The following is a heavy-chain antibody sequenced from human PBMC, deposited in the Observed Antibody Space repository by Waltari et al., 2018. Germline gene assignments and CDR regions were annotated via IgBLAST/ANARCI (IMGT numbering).Heavy chain of an antibody. D-gene: IGHD3-16*01. CDR3: ARGRLWGFDL. Sequence: EEQLVESGGGLVQPGGSLRLSCAASGFTFSSDWMCWVRQAPGKGLEWVANKKQYESEKQYVESLKGRITVSRDNAKNSLYLDMDSLRAEDTAVYYCARGRLWGFDLWGQGTLVTVSS. CDR2: KKQYESEK. J-gene: IGHJ4*02. CDR1: GFTFSSDW. V-gene: IGHV3-7*04.